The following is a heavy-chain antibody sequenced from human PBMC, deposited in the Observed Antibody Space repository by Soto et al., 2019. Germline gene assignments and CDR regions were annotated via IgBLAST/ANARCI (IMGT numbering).Heavy chain of an antibody. Sequence: GASVKVSCKASGYTFTSYGISWVRQAPGQGLEWMGWISAYNGNTNYAQKLQGRVTMTTDTSTSTAYMELSSLRSEDTAVYYCARGNRGYSGYDSSFDYWGQGTLVTVSS. CDR1: GYTFTSYG. D-gene: IGHD5-12*01. CDR2: ISAYNGNT. V-gene: IGHV1-18*04. J-gene: IGHJ4*02. CDR3: ARGNRGYSGYDSSFDY.